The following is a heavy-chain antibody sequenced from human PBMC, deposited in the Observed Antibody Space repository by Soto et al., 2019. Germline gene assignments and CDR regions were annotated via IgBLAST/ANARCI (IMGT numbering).Heavy chain of an antibody. CDR2: IYYSGST. J-gene: IGHJ5*02. Sequence: QVQLQESGPGLVKPSQTLSLTCTVSGGSISSGGYYWSWIRQHPGKGLEWIGYIYYSGSTYYNPSLRSRVTISVDTSKNQVALKLSSVTAADTAVYDCARSEWFGKNNWFDPWGQGTLVTVSS. CDR1: GGSISSGGYY. D-gene: IGHD3-10*01. V-gene: IGHV4-31*03. CDR3: ARSEWFGKNNWFDP.